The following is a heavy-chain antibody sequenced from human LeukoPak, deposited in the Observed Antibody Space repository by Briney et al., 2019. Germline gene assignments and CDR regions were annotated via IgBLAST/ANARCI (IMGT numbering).Heavy chain of an antibody. Sequence: PGGSLRLSCAASGFTFSSYEMNWVRQAPGKGLEWVSYISSSGSTIYYADSVKGRFTISRDNAKNSLYLQMNSLRAEDTAVYYCARVGSRGFGEYYYFDYWGQGTLVTVSS. CDR2: ISSSGSTI. CDR1: GFTFSSYE. D-gene: IGHD3-10*01. CDR3: ARVGSRGFGEYYYFDY. J-gene: IGHJ4*02. V-gene: IGHV3-48*03.